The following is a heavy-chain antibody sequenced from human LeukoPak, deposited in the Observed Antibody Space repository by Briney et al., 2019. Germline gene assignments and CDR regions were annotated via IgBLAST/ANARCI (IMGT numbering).Heavy chain of an antibody. D-gene: IGHD3-9*01. J-gene: IGHJ2*01. V-gene: IGHV3-11*03. CDR1: VFTFSDYY. CDR2: ISSSSDFT. Sequence: GVSLRLSCAASVFTFSDYYMNWIRQAPGKGLEGVAYISSSSDFTNDADSVKGRFTISRDNAKNSLYLQMNSLRADDTAVYYCARRYYDFLTGYYNWYFDIWGRGTLVTVSS. CDR3: ARRYYDFLTGYYNWYFDI.